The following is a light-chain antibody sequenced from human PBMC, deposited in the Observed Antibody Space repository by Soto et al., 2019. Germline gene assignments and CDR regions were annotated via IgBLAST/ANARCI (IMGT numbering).Light chain of an antibody. CDR2: TTN. V-gene: IGLV1-44*01. CDR3: SSFSDTSTLYV. CDR1: NSNVGSQT. Sequence: QSVLTQPPSASETPGQRVTISCSGSNSNVGSQTVNWYQQFPGKAPKLLIHTTNQRPSGVPDRFSGSKSGTSASLAISGLQSEDEADYSCSSFSDTSTLYVFGAGTKLTVL. J-gene: IGLJ1*01.